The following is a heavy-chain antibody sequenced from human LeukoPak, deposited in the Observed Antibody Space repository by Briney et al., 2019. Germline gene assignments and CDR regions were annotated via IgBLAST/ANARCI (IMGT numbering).Heavy chain of an antibody. CDR3: ARGRSITLLRGVAMSDGFDI. CDR1: GFTFSAYW. CDR2: IKGDGSGA. D-gene: IGHD3-10*01. Sequence: GGSLRLSCAASGFTFSAYWMHWVRQAPGKGLVWVSRIKGDGSGASYADSVKGRFTISRDNARNLLFLQMNGLRAEDTAVYYCARGRSITLLRGVAMSDGFDIWGQGAMVAVSS. V-gene: IGHV3-74*01. J-gene: IGHJ3*02.